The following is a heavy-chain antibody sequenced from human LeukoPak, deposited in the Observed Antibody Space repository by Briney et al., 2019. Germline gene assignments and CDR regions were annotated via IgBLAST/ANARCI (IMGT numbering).Heavy chain of an antibody. Sequence: SETLSLTCTVSGGSISSGGYYWSWIRQRPGKGLEWIGYIYYCGSTYYNPSLKSRVTISVDTSKNQFSLKLSSVTAADTAVYYCAREGVVAFDIWGQGTMVTVSS. CDR1: GGSISSGGYY. D-gene: IGHD2-15*01. CDR3: AREGVVAFDI. V-gene: IGHV4-31*03. J-gene: IGHJ3*02. CDR2: IYYCGST.